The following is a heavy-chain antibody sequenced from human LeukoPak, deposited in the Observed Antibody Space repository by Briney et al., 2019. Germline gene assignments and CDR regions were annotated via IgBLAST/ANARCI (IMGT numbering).Heavy chain of an antibody. J-gene: IGHJ4*02. D-gene: IGHD1-26*01. Sequence: GGSLRLSCAASGFTFSRYWMHWVRQTPGKGLVWVSRINTDGSSKTYADSVKGRFTISRDNAKNTLYLQMNSLRAEDTAFYYCARGDGIRGAVEDHCGQGSLATVSS. V-gene: IGHV3-74*01. CDR1: GFTFSRYW. CDR3: ARGDGIRGAVEDH. CDR2: INTDGSSK.